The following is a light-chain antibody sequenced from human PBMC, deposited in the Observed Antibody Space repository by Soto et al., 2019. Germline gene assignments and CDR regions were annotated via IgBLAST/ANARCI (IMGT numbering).Light chain of an antibody. J-gene: IGKJ5*01. V-gene: IGKV1-33*01. CDR2: DAS. CDR3: QQYENLPS. CDR1: QDISNY. Sequence: DIQMTQSPSSLSASVGDSVTITCQAIQDISNYLNWYQQKPGKAPKRLIYDASNLETGVPSRFSGSGCGTDFTFTSSRLQREDMSKYYCQQYENLPSFGQGTRLEIK.